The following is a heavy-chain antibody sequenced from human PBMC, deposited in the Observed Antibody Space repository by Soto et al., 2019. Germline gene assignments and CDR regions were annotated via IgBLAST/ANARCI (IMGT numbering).Heavy chain of an antibody. CDR2: FVPEDGER. V-gene: IGHV1-24*01. D-gene: IGHD3-10*01. Sequence: QVQLVQSGAEVKKPGASVKVSCKVSGYTLTELSIHWVRQAPGKGLEWMGGFVPEDGERIYAQKFQGRVTMTEDTSTDTAYMELSSLRSEDTAVYYCARVSMVRGFINSDTFDIWGQGTMVTVSS. CDR1: GYTLTELS. J-gene: IGHJ3*02. CDR3: ARVSMVRGFINSDTFDI.